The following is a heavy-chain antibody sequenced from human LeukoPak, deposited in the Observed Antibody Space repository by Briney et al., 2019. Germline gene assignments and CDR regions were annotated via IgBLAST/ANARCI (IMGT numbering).Heavy chain of an antibody. J-gene: IGHJ4*02. Sequence: GGSLRLSCVGAGFSNADYGMSWVRQGPGKGLEWVAGIDWNGDALQYADSVKGRFTISRDNAKNSLYLQMDILRPEDTGVYYCARDLSATWYSLAYWGQGTLVTVPS. CDR3: ARDLSATWYSLAY. CDR1: GFSNADYG. V-gene: IGHV3-20*04. D-gene: IGHD2-21*02. CDR2: IDWNGDAL.